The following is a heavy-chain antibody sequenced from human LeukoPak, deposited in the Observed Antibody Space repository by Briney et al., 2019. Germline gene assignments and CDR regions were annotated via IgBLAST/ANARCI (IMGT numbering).Heavy chain of an antibody. J-gene: IGHJ3*02. CDR3: AKSNGYGLVDI. V-gene: IGHV4-59*12. CDR2: IYYSGST. CDR1: GGSISSYY. Sequence: SETLSLTCTLTGGSISSYYWSWIRKPPGKELEWIGYIYYSGSTNYNPSLKSRVTISLDTSRNQFSLKLNSVTAADTAVYYCAKSNGYGLVDIWGQGTMVTVSS. D-gene: IGHD3-10*01.